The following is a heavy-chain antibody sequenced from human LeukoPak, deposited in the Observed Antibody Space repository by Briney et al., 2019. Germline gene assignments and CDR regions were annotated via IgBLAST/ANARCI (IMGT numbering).Heavy chain of an antibody. Sequence: GGSLRLSCAASGFTFSIYAMSWVRQAPGKGLQWLSAISGTGTSTYYADSVKGRFTISRDNSKNTVFLQMNSLRAEDTAVYYCARAGYYYDSSGYYSTIPLDYWGQGTLVTVSS. J-gene: IGHJ4*02. CDR3: ARAGYYYDSSGYYSTIPLDY. CDR1: GFTFSIYA. CDR2: ISGTGTST. D-gene: IGHD3-22*01. V-gene: IGHV3-23*01.